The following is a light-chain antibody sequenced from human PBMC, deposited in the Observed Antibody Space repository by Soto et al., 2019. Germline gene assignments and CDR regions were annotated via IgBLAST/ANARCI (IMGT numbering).Light chain of an antibody. CDR1: SSDVGSYNL. CDR3: CSYAGNWV. V-gene: IGLV2-23*01. J-gene: IGLJ3*02. Sequence: QSVLTQPASVSGSPGQSITISCTGTSSDVGSYNLVSWYQQHPGKAPKLMMYEGSKRPSGVSNRFSGSKSGNTASLTISGLQAEDEADYYCCSYAGNWVFGGGTKLTVL. CDR2: EGS.